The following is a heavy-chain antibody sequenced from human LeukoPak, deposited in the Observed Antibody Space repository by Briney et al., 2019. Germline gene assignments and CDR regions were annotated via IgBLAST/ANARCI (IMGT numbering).Heavy chain of an antibody. CDR3: ARDSITGTTRPFDC. V-gene: IGHV4-34*01. J-gene: IGHJ4*02. CDR1: GGSFSGYY. CDR2: VNHSGST. D-gene: IGHD1-7*01. Sequence: SETLSLTCAVYGGSFSGYYWSWIRQPPGKGLEWIGEVNHSGSTNYNPSLKSRVTISVDTSKNQFSLKLSSVTAADTAVYYCARDSITGTTRPFDCWGQGTLVTVSS.